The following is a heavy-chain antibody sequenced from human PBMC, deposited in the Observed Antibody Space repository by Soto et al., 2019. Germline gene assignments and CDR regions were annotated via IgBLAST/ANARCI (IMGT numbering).Heavy chain of an antibody. CDR1: GGSISSGGYY. CDR3: ARFRTDSINYDFWSGYYNWFDP. Sequence: SETLSLTCTVSGGSISSGGYYWSWIRQHPGKGLEWIGYIYYSGSTYYNPSLKSRVTISVDTSKNQFSLKLSSVTAADTAVYYCARFRTDSINYDFWSGYYNWFDPWGQGTLVTVS. J-gene: IGHJ5*02. CDR2: IYYSGST. V-gene: IGHV4-31*03. D-gene: IGHD3-3*01.